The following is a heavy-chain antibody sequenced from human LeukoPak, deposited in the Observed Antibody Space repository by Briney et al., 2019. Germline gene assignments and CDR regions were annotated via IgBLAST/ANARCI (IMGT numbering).Heavy chain of an antibody. CDR3: ARGWAHSYYGSGSYLD. J-gene: IGHJ4*02. V-gene: IGHV3-7*01. CDR1: GFTFSSYW. D-gene: IGHD3-10*01. CDR2: IKQDGSEK. Sequence: GGSLRLSCAASGFTFSSYWMSWVRQAPGKGLEWVANIKQDGSEKYYVDSVKGRFTISRDNAKNSLYLQMNSLRAEDTAVYYCARGWAHSYYGSGSYLDWDQGTLVTVSS.